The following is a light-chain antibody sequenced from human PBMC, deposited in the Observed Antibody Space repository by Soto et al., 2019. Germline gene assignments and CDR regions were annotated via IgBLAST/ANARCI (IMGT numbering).Light chain of an antibody. CDR1: SSNIGNNH. CDR3: ATWDDSLSGPV. Sequence: QSVLTQPPSVSGTPGQRVIISCSGSSSNIGNNHVYWYQQLPGTAPKVHIYRNNQRPSGVPDRFSGSKSGTSASLAISGLRSDDEADYYCATWDDSLSGPVFGGGTKVTVL. CDR2: RNN. J-gene: IGLJ2*01. V-gene: IGLV1-47*01.